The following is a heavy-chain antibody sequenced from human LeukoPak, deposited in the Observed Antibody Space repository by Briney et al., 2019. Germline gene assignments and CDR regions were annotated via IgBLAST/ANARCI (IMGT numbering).Heavy chain of an antibody. V-gene: IGHV3-23*01. J-gene: IGHJ4*02. D-gene: IGHD3-22*01. CDR3: AKGSYYDSSGYRVLDY. Sequence: GGSLRLSCAASGFIFSSYAMTWVRQAPGKGLEWVSAISGSGGSTYYADSVKGRFTISRDNSKNTLYLQMNSLRAEDTAVYYCAKGSYYDSSGYRVLDYWGQGTLVTVSS. CDR1: GFIFSSYA. CDR2: ISGSGGST.